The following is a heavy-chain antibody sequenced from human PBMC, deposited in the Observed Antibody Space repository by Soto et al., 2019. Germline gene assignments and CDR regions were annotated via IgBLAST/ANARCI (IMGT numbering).Heavy chain of an antibody. V-gene: IGHV1-69*06. CDR3: ARDMTRTVVPYFDF. CDR2: IIPISGAA. Sequence: QVQLVHSGAEGKKPGSSVNVSCKASGGTFSNYVVNLVRQAPGQGLESMGRIIPISGAANYAQKFQGRVTITAEKSTITSYMELSSLRSEDTAVYYFARDMTRTVVPYFDFWGPGTLVTVSS. J-gene: IGHJ4*02. CDR1: GGTFSNYV. D-gene: IGHD1-7*01.